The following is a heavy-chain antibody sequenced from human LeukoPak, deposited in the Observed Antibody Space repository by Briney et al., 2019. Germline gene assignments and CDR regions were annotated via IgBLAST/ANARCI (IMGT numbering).Heavy chain of an antibody. V-gene: IGHV3-48*03. Sequence: GGSLRLSCAASGFTFSSYEMNWVRQAPGKGLEWVSYISSSGSTIYYADSVKGRVTISRDNAKNSLYLQVDSLRVEDTAMYYCARLPGGVVMDAGLYWGQGTLVTVSS. CDR2: ISSSGSTI. J-gene: IGHJ4*02. D-gene: IGHD2-21*01. CDR3: ARLPGGVVMDAGLY. CDR1: GFTFSSYE.